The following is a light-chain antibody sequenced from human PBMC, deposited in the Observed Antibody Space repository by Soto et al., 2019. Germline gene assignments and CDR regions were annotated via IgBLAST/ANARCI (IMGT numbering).Light chain of an antibody. CDR1: QSLGHSAANSS. Sequence: EIVMTQTPLPLPVTVGQPAAISCRSSQSLGHSAANSSLGWRQQRPHQPPRLLIYKISNRFSGVPDRFSCSGEGTDCTLKISRVEAGDVVVYYCIQATQIPRTFGQGTKLEI. J-gene: IGKJ2*01. CDR2: KIS. V-gene: IGKV2-24*01. CDR3: IQATQIPRT.